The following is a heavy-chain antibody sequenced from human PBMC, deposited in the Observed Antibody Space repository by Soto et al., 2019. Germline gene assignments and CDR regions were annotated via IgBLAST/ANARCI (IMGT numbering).Heavy chain of an antibody. CDR1: GGSISSYY. J-gene: IGHJ6*02. CDR3: ARQRIAAAGTGYYYYGMDV. Sequence: SETLSLTCTVSGGSISSYYWGWIRQPPGKGLEWIGYIYYSGSTNYNPSLKSRVTISVDTSKNQFSLKLSSVTAADTAVYYCARQRIAAAGTGYYYYGMDVWGQGTTVPVSS. V-gene: IGHV4-59*08. CDR2: IYYSGST. D-gene: IGHD6-13*01.